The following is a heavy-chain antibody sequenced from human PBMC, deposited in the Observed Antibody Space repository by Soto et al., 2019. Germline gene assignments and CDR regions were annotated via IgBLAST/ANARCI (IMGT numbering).Heavy chain of an antibody. CDR3: ASVYCSSTSCYDGPENNWFDP. Sequence: SETLSLTCTVSGGSISSGGYYWSWIRQHPGKGLEWIGYIYYSGSTYYNPSLKSRVTISVDTSKNQFSLKLSSVTAADTAVYYCASVYCSSTSCYDGPENNWFDPWGQGTLVTVSS. J-gene: IGHJ5*02. CDR2: IYYSGST. V-gene: IGHV4-31*03. D-gene: IGHD2-2*01. CDR1: GGSISSGGYY.